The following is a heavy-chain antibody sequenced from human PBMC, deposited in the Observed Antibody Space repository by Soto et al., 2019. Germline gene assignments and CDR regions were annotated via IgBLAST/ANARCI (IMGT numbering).Heavy chain of an antibody. V-gene: IGHV4-59*01. Sequence: SETLSLTCTVSGGSISSYYWSWIRQPPGKGLEWIGYIYYSGSTNYNPSLKSRVTISVDTSKNQFSLKLSSVTAADTAVYYCARDRSYGPPPYYYYMDVWGKGTTVTVSS. CDR1: GGSISSYY. J-gene: IGHJ6*03. CDR2: IYYSGST. D-gene: IGHD5-18*01. CDR3: ARDRSYGPPPYYYYMDV.